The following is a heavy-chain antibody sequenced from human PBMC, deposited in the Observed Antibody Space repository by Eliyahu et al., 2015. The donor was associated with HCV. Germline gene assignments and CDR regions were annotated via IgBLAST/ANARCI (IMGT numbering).Heavy chain of an antibody. V-gene: IGHV5-10-1*01. CDR2: IDPSDSYT. D-gene: IGHD5-12*01. CDR3: ARGRDDSAYGPLDY. J-gene: IGHJ4*02. Sequence: EVQLVQSGAEVKKPGDSLRISCKGSRFTFTSFWISWVRQMPGKGLEWMGRIDPSDSYTNYSPSFQGHVTISADKSISTAYLQWSSLKASDTAMYYCARGRDDSAYGPLDYWGQGTLLTVSS. CDR1: RFTFTSFW.